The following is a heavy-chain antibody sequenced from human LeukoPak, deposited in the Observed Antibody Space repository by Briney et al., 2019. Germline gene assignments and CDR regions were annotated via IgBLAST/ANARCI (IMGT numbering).Heavy chain of an antibody. CDR2: ITGAGSST. D-gene: IGHD5-18*01. CDR1: GFTFKSYG. J-gene: IGHJ4*02. CDR3: ARKVAVAMDLDY. V-gene: IGHV3-23*01. Sequence: GGSLRLSCAASGFTFKSYGMAWVRQVPGKGLEWVSSITGAGSSTKYADSVNGRFTISRDNSKNTVSLQMTGLRAEDTAVYYCARKVAVAMDLDYWGQGTLVTVSS.